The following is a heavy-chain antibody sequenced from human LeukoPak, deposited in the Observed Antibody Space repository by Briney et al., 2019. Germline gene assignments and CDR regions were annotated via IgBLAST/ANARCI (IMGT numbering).Heavy chain of an antibody. CDR1: GFTFSSFG. CDR2: SYDGSPK. Sequence: GGSLRLSCAASGFTFSSFGMHWVRQAPGKGLEWVAISYDGSPKYYADSVKGRFTISRDNSKNTLYLQMNSLRAEDTAVYYCAREKVYSGYDGNAFDIWGQGTMVTVSS. CDR3: AREKVYSGYDGNAFDI. J-gene: IGHJ3*02. D-gene: IGHD5-12*01. V-gene: IGHV3-30*03.